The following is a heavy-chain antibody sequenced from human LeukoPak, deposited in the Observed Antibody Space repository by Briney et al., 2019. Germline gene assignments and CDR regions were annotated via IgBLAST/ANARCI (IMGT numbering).Heavy chain of an antibody. CDR1: GFTFSSYE. CDR3: VSGMIEFDY. J-gene: IGHJ4*02. Sequence: GGSLRLSCAASGFTFSSYEMNWVRQAPGKGLEWVSYISNSGSTIYYTDSVKGRFTISRDNAKNSLFLQMNSLRVEDTSVYYCVSGMIEFDYWGQGTRVTVSS. CDR2: ISNSGSTI. V-gene: IGHV3-48*03. D-gene: IGHD3-22*01.